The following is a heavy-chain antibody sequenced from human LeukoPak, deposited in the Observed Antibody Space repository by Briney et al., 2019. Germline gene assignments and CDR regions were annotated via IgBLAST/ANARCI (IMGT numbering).Heavy chain of an antibody. V-gene: IGHV3-23*01. D-gene: IGHD2-15*01. CDR3: ARVKRDCSGYSYYSYDY. J-gene: IGHJ4*02. CDR1: RFAFNTYA. Sequence: GGSLRLSCVASRFAFNTYAVNGVRQAPGRGREWVSAICGKGDIPYSAGAVRGRFTNSRDNTKSTLYPQMNSLRAEDTAVYYCARVKRDCSGYSYYSYDYWGQGTLVTVSS. CDR2: ICGKGDIP.